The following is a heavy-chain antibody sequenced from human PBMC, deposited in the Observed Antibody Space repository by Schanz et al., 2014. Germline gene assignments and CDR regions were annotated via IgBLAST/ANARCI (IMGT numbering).Heavy chain of an antibody. CDR2: INPSGGST. CDR3: ARDGEAAAGCDY. V-gene: IGHV1-46*03. J-gene: IGHJ4*02. CDR1: GYTFTSYY. D-gene: IGHD6-13*01. Sequence: QVQLVQSGAEVKKPGASVKVSCKASGYTFTSYYMHWVRQAPGQGLEWMGIINPSGGSTSYAQKFQGRATMTRDTSTSTVYMELSSLRSEDTAVYYCARDGEAAAGCDYWGQGTRIAVSS.